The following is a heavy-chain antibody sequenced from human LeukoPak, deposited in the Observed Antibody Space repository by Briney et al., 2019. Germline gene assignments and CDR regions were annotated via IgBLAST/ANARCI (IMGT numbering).Heavy chain of an antibody. V-gene: IGHV3-23*01. Sequence: GGSLRLSCAASGLTLSNSAMSWVRQAPGEGLEWVSMISGASGKSYSADSVKGRFTVSRDDSKNTLFLQMNSLRVDDTAVYYCATWGRVEYWGQGTQVTISS. CDR1: GLTLSNSA. CDR3: ATWGRVEY. D-gene: IGHD3-16*01. CDR2: ISGASGKS. J-gene: IGHJ4*02.